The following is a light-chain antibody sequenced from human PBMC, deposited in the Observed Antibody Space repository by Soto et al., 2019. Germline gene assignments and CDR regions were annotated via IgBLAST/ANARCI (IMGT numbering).Light chain of an antibody. CDR2: DAS. Sequence: AIQLTQSPSSLSASVGDRVTITCRASQGISSALAWYQQKPGKAPKLLIYDASSLESGVPSRLSGSESGTDFTLTISSLQPEDFATYYCQQFNNYKGTFGQGTRLEIX. V-gene: IGKV1D-13*01. J-gene: IGKJ5*01. CDR1: QGISSA. CDR3: QQFNNYKGT.